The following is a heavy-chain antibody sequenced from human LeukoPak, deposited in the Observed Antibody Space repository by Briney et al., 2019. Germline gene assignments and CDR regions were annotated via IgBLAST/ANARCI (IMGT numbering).Heavy chain of an antibody. J-gene: IGHJ6*02. Sequence: GSLRLSCAASGFTFSSYSMNWVRQAPGKGLEWVSSISSSSSYIYYADSVKGRFTISRDNAKNSLYLQMNSLRAEDTAVYYCARDRMVRGVIVYYGMDVWGQGTTVTVSS. CDR3: ARDRMVRGVIVYYGMDV. D-gene: IGHD3-10*01. CDR1: GFTFSSYS. V-gene: IGHV3-21*01. CDR2: ISSSSSYI.